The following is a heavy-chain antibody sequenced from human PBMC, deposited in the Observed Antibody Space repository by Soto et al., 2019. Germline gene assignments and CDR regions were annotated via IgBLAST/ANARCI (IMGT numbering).Heavy chain of an antibody. J-gene: IGHJ4*02. CDR2: ISGSGGST. V-gene: IGHV3-23*01. CDR1: GFTFSSYA. D-gene: IGHD5-18*01. Sequence: PGGSLRLSCAASGFTFSSYAMSWVRQAPGKGLEWVSAISGSGGSTYYADSVKGRFTISRDNSKNTLYLQMNSLRAEDTAVYYCARDSADTAMVTIGYWGQGTQVTVSS. CDR3: ARDSADTAMVTIGY.